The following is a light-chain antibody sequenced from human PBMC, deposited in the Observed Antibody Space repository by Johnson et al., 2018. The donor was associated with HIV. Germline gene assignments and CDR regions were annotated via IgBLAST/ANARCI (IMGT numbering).Light chain of an antibody. J-gene: IGLJ1*01. CDR3: VTWDSLSAGKV. V-gene: IGLV1-51*02. CDR2: ENN. Sequence: QAVLTQPPSVSAAPGQKVTISCSGSSSNIGNNYVSWYQQLPGTAPKLLIYENNKRPSGIPDRFSGAKSGTSATLGITGLQTGDEADYYCVTWDSLSAGKVFGTGTKVSVL. CDR1: SSNIGNNY.